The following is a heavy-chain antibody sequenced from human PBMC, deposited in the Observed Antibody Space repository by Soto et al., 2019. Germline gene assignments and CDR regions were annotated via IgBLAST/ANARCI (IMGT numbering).Heavy chain of an antibody. CDR3: ARTSRFLEWLPAPYYYGMDV. D-gene: IGHD3-3*01. Sequence: QVQLVQSGAEVKKPGSSVKVSCKASGGTFSSYAISWVRQAPGQGLEWMGGIIPIFGTANYAQKFQGRVTITADESTSTAYMELSSLRSEDTAVYYCARTSRFLEWLPAPYYYGMDVWGQGTTVTVSS. CDR1: GGTFSSYA. J-gene: IGHJ6*02. CDR2: IIPIFGTA. V-gene: IGHV1-69*01.